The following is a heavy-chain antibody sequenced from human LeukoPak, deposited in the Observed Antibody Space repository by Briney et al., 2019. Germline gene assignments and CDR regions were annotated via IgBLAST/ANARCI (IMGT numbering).Heavy chain of an antibody. D-gene: IGHD2-15*01. CDR1: GFIFSTYG. Sequence: GGSQRLSCEASGFIFSTYGMHWVRQAPGKGLEWVAVISYDGSNKYYADSVKGRFTISRDNSKNTLYLQMNSLRPEDTAVYYCAKNREDRYYYGLDVWGQGTTVTVSS. CDR2: ISYDGSNK. V-gene: IGHV3-30*18. CDR3: AKNREDRYYYGLDV. J-gene: IGHJ6*01.